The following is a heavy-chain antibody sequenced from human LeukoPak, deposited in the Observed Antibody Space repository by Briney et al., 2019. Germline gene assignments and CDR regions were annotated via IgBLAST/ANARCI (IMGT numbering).Heavy chain of an antibody. V-gene: IGHV3-23*01. D-gene: IGHD2-15*01. Sequence: GGSLRLSCAASGFTFSSYAMSWVRQAPGKGLEWVSAIRCSGGSAYYADSVKGRFTISRDNSKNTLYLQMNSLRAEDTAVYYCAKDVGYCSGGSCYPEYFQHWGQGTLVTVSS. CDR1: GFTFSSYA. J-gene: IGHJ1*01. CDR3: AKDVGYCSGGSCYPEYFQH. CDR2: IRCSGGSA.